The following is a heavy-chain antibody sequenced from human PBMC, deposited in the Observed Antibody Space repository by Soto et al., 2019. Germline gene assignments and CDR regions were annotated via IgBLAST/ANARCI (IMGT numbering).Heavy chain of an antibody. CDR2: IHHSGSS. Sequence: QVQLQESGPGLVKPSGTLSLTCAVSGGSINSPNWWNWVRQPPGKGLEWIGEIHHSGSSNYNPSLKSRLTLSVDKSKKELSLKLNSVTAADTAVYYCGRAYSSGSPIDSWGQGTLVTVSS. V-gene: IGHV4-4*02. D-gene: IGHD6-19*01. J-gene: IGHJ4*02. CDR1: GGSINSPNW. CDR3: GRAYSSGSPIDS.